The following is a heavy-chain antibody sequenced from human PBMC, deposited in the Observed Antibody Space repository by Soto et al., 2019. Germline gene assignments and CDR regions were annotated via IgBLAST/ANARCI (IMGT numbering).Heavy chain of an antibody. Sequence: GGSLRLSCAASGFTVSSYWMHWVRQAPGKGLVWVSRINSDGSSTSFADSVKGRFTISRDNAKNTLYLQMNSLRAEDTAVYYCARVNYGDYGGVYDYWGQGTLVTVS. D-gene: IGHD4-17*01. CDR1: GFTVSSYW. J-gene: IGHJ4*02. CDR2: INSDGSST. CDR3: ARVNYGDYGGVYDY. V-gene: IGHV3-74*01.